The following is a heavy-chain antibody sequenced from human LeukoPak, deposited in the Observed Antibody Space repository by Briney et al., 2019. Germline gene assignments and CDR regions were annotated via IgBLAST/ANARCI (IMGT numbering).Heavy chain of an antibody. J-gene: IGHJ5*02. CDR3: ARVGRVPAAGPTAVNWFDP. Sequence: GASVKVSCKASGYTFTGYYMHWVRQAPGQGLEWMGWINPNSGGTNYAQKFQGRVTMTRDTSISTAYMELSRLRSDDTAVYYCARVGRVPAAGPTAVNWFDPWGQGTLVTVSS. CDR1: GYTFTGYY. V-gene: IGHV1-2*02. CDR2: INPNSGGT. D-gene: IGHD2-2*01.